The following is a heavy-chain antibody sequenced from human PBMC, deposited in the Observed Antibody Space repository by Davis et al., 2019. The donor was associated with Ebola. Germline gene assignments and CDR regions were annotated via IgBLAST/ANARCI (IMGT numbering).Heavy chain of an antibody. CDR3: ARGLQGWLHSRGFFDF. V-gene: IGHV4-4*07. J-gene: IGHJ4*02. CDR2: IYTSGST. Sequence: SETLSLTCTVSGGSISSYYWSWIRQPAGKGLEWIGRIYTSGSTNYNPSLKSRVSISIDTSKNHFSLRLRSVTAADTAVYFCARGLQGWLHSRGFFDFWGQGTLVTVSS. D-gene: IGHD5-24*01. CDR1: GGSISSYY.